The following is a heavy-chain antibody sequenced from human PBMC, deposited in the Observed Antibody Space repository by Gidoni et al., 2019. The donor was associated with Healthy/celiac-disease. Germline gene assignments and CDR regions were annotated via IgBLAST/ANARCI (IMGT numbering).Heavy chain of an antibody. CDR1: GGSFSGDD. CDR3: ARGFTIFGVVTDY. Sequence: QVQLQQWGAGLLKPSETLSLTCAVYGGSFSGDDWRWIPQPPGKGLEWIGEINHSGSTNYNPSLKSRVTISVDTSKNQFSLKLSSVTAADTAVYYCARGFTIFGVVTDYWGQGTLVTVSS. CDR2: INHSGST. V-gene: IGHV4-34*01. D-gene: IGHD3-3*01. J-gene: IGHJ4*02.